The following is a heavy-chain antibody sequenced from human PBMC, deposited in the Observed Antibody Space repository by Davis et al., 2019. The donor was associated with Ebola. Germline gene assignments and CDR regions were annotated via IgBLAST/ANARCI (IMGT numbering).Heavy chain of an antibody. CDR3: ARVGYDFWSGYYSALWFDP. CDR1: GFTFSSYS. V-gene: IGHV3-21*04. CDR2: ISSSSSYI. Sequence: PGGSLRLSCAASGFTFSSYSMNWVRQAPGKGLEWVSSISSSSSYIYYADSVKGRFTISRDNAKNSLYLQMNSLRAEDTAMYYCARVGYDFWSGYYSALWFDPWGQGTLVTVSS. D-gene: IGHD3-3*01. J-gene: IGHJ5*02.